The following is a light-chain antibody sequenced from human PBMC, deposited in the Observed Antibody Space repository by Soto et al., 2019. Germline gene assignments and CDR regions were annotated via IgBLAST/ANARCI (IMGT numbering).Light chain of an antibody. CDR1: QTISSW. Sequence: DIQLTQSPSFLSASVGDRVTITCRASQTISSWLAWYQQKPGKAPKLLIYDASSLESGVPSRFSGSGSGTEFTLTITSLQPDDFATYYCQHYNSYPWTFGQGTKVDIK. V-gene: IGKV1-5*01. J-gene: IGKJ1*01. CDR3: QHYNSYPWT. CDR2: DAS.